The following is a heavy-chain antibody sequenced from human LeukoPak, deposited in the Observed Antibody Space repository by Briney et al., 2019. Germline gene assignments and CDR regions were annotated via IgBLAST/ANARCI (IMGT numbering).Heavy chain of an antibody. D-gene: IGHD1-26*01. Sequence: SGTLSLTCAVSGGSILTTNWWSWVRQPPGKGLEWIGEVHLSGTSNYNPSLKSRVSMSIDKSKNQLSLKLTSVTAADTAMYYCARESGAFSPFGFWGQGTLVTVSS. J-gene: IGHJ4*02. CDR1: GGSILTTNW. CDR3: ARESGAFSPFGF. V-gene: IGHV4-4*02. CDR2: VHLSGTS.